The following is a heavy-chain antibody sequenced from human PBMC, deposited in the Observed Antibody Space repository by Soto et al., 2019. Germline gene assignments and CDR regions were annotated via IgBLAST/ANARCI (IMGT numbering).Heavy chain of an antibody. CDR1: GFTLSSYS. V-gene: IGHV3-48*02. CDR2: ISSSSSTI. J-gene: IGHJ4*02. Sequence: RLSCAGCGFTLSSYSMNSFRQAPGKGLEWVSYISSSSSTIYYADSVKGRFTISRDNAKNSLYLQMNSLRDEDTAVYYCATPGRPRYYFDYWGQGTLVTVSS. CDR3: ATPGRPRYYFDY.